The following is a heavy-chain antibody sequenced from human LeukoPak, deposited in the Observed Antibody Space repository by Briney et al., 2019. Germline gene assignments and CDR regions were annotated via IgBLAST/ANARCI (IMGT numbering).Heavy chain of an antibody. CDR1: GFAFSTSS. CDR2: ISSSSSYT. J-gene: IGHJ4*02. Sequence: GGSLRLSCAVSGFAFSTSSMNWVRQAPGKGLEWVSYISSSSSYTNYADSVKGRFTISRDNAKNSLYLQMNSLRAEDTAVYYCARDRGPYGSGSYYSDYWGQGTLVTVSS. CDR3: ARDRGPYGSGSYYSDY. D-gene: IGHD3-10*01. V-gene: IGHV3-21*05.